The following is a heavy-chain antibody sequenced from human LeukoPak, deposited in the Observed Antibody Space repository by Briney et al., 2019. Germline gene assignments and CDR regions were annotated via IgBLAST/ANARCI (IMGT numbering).Heavy chain of an antibody. CDR2: ISYDGSNK. V-gene: IGHV3-30-3*01. CDR1: GFTFSSYA. CDR3: AKVPRYSSSSYYYYYYGMDV. Sequence: GSLRLSCAASGFTFSSYAMHWVRQAPGKGLEWVAVISYDGSNKYYADSVKGRFTISRDNSKNTLYLQMNSLRAEDTAVYYCAKVPRYSSSSYYYYYYGMDVWGQGTTVTVSS. J-gene: IGHJ6*02. D-gene: IGHD6-6*01.